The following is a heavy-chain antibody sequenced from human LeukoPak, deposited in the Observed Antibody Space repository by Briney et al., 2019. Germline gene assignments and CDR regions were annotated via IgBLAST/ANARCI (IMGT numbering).Heavy chain of an antibody. V-gene: IGHV1-2*02. D-gene: IGHD6-6*01. Sequence: ASVKVSCKASGYTFTGYSMNWIRQAPGQGLQWMAWINPNSGGTNFAQRFQGRVTMTRDTSISTAYMELIRLRSADTAVYYCARVGRAFTARSSFFDYWGQGTLVTVSS. CDR2: INPNSGGT. J-gene: IGHJ4*02. CDR1: GYTFTGYS. CDR3: ARVGRAFTARSSFFDY.